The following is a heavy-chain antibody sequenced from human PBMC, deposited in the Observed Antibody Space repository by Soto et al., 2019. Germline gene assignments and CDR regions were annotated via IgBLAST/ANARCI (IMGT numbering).Heavy chain of an antibody. CDR2: ISYDGSNK. CDR1: GFTFSSYA. J-gene: IGHJ6*02. Sequence: ESGGGVVQPGRSLRLSCAASGFTFSSYAMHWVRQAPGKGLEWVAVISYDGSNKYYADSVKGRFTISRDNSKNTLYLQMNSLRAEDTAVYYCARVLVGRGSYHYGMDVWGQGTTVTVSS. D-gene: IGHD3-3*01. V-gene: IGHV3-30-3*01. CDR3: ARVLVGRGSYHYGMDV.